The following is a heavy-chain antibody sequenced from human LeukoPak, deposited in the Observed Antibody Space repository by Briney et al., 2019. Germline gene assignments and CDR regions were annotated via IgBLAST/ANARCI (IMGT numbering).Heavy chain of an antibody. CDR2: ITGSGGST. D-gene: IGHD4-17*01. J-gene: IGHJ4*02. V-gene: IGHV3-23*01. CDR3: ARGPHDYGDYPPPAHIVKFDY. CDR1: GFTFSSYA. Sequence: PGGSLRLSCAASGFTFSSYAMSWVRQAPGKGPEWVSAITGSGGSTYYADSVKGRFTISRDNSKNTLYLQMKSLRAEDTAVYYCARGPHDYGDYPPPAHIVKFDYWGQGTLVTVSS.